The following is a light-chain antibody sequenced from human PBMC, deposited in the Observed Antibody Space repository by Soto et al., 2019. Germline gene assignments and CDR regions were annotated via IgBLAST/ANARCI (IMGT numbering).Light chain of an antibody. Sequence: EIVLTQSPGTLSLSPGERAALSCRASQSVSSSYLAWYQQEPGQAPRLLIYGASNRATGIPDRFSGSGSGTDFTLTISRLEPEDFAVYYCQQYGSSGTVGQGTKVDIK. V-gene: IGKV3-20*01. J-gene: IGKJ1*01. CDR3: QQYGSSGT. CDR1: QSVSSSY. CDR2: GAS.